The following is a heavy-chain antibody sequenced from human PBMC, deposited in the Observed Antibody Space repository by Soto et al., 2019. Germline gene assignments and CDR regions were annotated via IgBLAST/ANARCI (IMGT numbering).Heavy chain of an antibody. J-gene: IGHJ4*02. CDR2: IYHSEST. CDR3: ARYDFGIFDY. D-gene: IGHD4-17*01. CDR1: GDSVTSSNW. V-gene: IGHV4-4*02. Sequence: SETLSLTCAVSGDSVTSSNWWSWVRQPPGKGLEWIGEIYHSESTNYNPSLKSRVTMSIDKSKNQFSLKLTSVTAADTAVYFCARYDFGIFDYWGQGTLVNVSS.